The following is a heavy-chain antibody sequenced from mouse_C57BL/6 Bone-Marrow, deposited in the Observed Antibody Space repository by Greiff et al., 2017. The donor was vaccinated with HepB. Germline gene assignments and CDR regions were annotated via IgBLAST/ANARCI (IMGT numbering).Heavy chain of an antibody. Sequence: VQLQQSGAELVRPGASVKLSCTASGFNIKDDYMHWVKQRPEQGLEWIGWIDPENGDTEYASKFQGKATITADTSSNTAYLQLSSLTSEDTAVYYCTPYYYGNYVAYWGRGTLVTVSA. CDR1: GFNIKDDY. J-gene: IGHJ3*01. D-gene: IGHD2-1*01. V-gene: IGHV14-4*01. CDR2: IDPENGDT. CDR3: TPYYYGNYVAY.